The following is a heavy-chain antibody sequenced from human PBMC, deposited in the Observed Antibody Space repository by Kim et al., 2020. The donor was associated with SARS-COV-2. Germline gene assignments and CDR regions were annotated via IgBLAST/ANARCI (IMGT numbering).Heavy chain of an antibody. Sequence: ASVKVSCKASGYTFTSYGISWVRQAPGQGLEWMGWISAYNGNTNYAQKLQGRVTMTTDTSTSTAYMELRSLRSDDTAVYYCARDLGRAQTNDYGDYGGSNYYYYYGMDVWGQGTTVTVSS. CDR3: ARDLGRAQTNDYGDYGGSNYYYYYGMDV. V-gene: IGHV1-18*01. CDR1: GYTFTSYG. CDR2: ISAYNGNT. J-gene: IGHJ6*02. D-gene: IGHD4-17*01.